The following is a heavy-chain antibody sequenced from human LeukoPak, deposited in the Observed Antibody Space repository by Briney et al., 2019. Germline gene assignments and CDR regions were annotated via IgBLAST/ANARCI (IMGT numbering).Heavy chain of an antibody. Sequence: GGSLRLSCAPSGFTFSSYAMSWVRQAPAKGLEWVSAITVSGGGTYYADSVKGRFTISRDNSKNTLFLQMNSLRAEDTAVYYCARRIDWSHDYWGQGTLVTVSS. J-gene: IGHJ4*02. CDR2: ITVSGGGT. CDR1: GFTFSSYA. D-gene: IGHD3-9*01. V-gene: IGHV3-23*01. CDR3: ARRIDWSHDY.